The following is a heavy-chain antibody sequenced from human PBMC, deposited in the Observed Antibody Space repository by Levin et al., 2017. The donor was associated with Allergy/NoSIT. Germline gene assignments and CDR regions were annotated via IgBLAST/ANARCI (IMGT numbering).Heavy chain of an antibody. V-gene: IGHV3-15*01. D-gene: IGHD6-13*01. CDR1: GITFSNAW. Sequence: PGGSLRLSCVASGITFSNAWLSWSRQAPGKGLEWVGRIKSKTDGGTVEYAAPVKGRFTISRDDSKNTLYLQMNSLQTEDTAVYCCTTYSSSWYYFDYWGQGTLVTVSS. CDR3: TTYSSSWYYFDY. J-gene: IGHJ4*02. CDR2: IKSKTDGGTV.